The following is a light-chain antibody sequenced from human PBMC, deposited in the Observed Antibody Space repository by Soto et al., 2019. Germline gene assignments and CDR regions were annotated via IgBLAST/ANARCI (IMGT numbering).Light chain of an antibody. CDR3: SAWDDNVGGPVV. J-gene: IGLJ2*01. V-gene: IGLV1-44*01. Sequence: QSLLTQPPSASGTPGQRVTISCSGSGSNIGSNTVNWYQQLPGTAPKLLIYSNNQRPSGVPDRFSGSKSGTSASLAISGLQSDDEADYYCSAWDDNVGGPVVFGGGTKLTVL. CDR1: GSNIGSNT. CDR2: SNN.